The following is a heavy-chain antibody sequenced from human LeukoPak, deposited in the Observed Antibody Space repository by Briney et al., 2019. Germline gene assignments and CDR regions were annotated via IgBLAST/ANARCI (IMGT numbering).Heavy chain of an antibody. J-gene: IGHJ6*03. CDR1: GYSISSDYY. V-gene: IGHV4-38-2*02. Sequence: SETLSLTCTVSGYSISSDYYWGWIRQPPGKGLEWIGSIYHSGSTYYNPSLESRVTISVDMSKNQFSLKLSSVTAADTAVYYCARADCSGGSCFRYYYYMDVWGKGTTVTVSS. CDR3: ARADCSGGSCFRYYYYMDV. CDR2: IYHSGST. D-gene: IGHD2-15*01.